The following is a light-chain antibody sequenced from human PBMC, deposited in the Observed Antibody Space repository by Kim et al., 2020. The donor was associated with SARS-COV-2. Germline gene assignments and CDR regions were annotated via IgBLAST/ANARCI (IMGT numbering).Light chain of an antibody. CDR2: EDN. V-gene: IGLV6-57*02. Sequence: KTVTIACTGSSGSIASNYVQWYQQRPGSAPTTVIYEDNQRPSGVPARFSGSIDSSSNSASLTISGLKTEDEADYYCQSYDSSNHWVFGGGTQLTVL. CDR1: SGSIASNY. J-gene: IGLJ3*02. CDR3: QSYDSSNHWV.